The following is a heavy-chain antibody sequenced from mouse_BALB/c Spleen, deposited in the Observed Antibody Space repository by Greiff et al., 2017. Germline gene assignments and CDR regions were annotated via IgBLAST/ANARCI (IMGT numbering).Heavy chain of an antibody. Sequence: EVQLVESGGDLVKPGGSLKLSCAASGFTFSSYGMSWVRQTPDKRLEWVATISSGGSYTYYPDSVKGRFTISRDNAKNTLYLQMSSLKSEDTAMYYCARPPYSDYWGQGTTLTVSS. V-gene: IGHV5-6*01. CDR2: ISSGGSYT. CDR3: ARPPYSDY. J-gene: IGHJ2*01. CDR1: GFTFSSYG.